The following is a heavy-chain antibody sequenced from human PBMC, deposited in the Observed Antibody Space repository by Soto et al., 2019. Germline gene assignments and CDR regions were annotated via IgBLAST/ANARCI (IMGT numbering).Heavy chain of an antibody. Sequence: GESLKISCKGSGYSLTSYWISWVRQMPGKGLEWMGRIDPSDSYTNYSPSFQGHVTISADKSISTAYLQWSSLKASDTAMYYCARVNWNYGYYYYGMDVWGQGTTVTVSS. V-gene: IGHV5-10-1*01. CDR3: ARVNWNYGYYYYGMDV. D-gene: IGHD1-7*01. CDR1: GYSLTSYW. J-gene: IGHJ6*02. CDR2: IDPSDSYT.